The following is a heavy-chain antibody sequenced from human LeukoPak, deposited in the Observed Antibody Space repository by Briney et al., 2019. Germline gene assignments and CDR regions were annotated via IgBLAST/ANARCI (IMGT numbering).Heavy chain of an antibody. D-gene: IGHD3-22*01. V-gene: IGHV3-30*03. CDR2: ISYDGSNK. CDR1: GFSFSRYG. J-gene: IGHJ4*02. CDR3: ARDGNYYDSSGYPYYFDY. Sequence: GGSLRLSCAASGFSFSRYGIHWVRQAPGKGLEWVADISYDGSNKYYADYVKGRFTISRDNSKNTLYLQMNSLRAEDTAVYYCARDGNYYDSSGYPYYFDYWGQGTLVTVSS.